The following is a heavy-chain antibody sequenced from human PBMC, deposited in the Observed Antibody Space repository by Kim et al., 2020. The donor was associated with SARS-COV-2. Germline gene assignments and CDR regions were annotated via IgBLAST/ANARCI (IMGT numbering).Heavy chain of an antibody. D-gene: IGHD2-21*02. J-gene: IGHJ6*02. Sequence: ADYVKGRFTISRDNSKTTLYLQMNSLRAEDTAVFYCARSGLLGAYYGMDVWGQGTTVTVSS. V-gene: IGHV3-30*01. CDR3: ARSGLLGAYYGMDV.